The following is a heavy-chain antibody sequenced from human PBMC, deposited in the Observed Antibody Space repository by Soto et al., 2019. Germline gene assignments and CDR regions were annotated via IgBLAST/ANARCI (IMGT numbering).Heavy chain of an antibody. Sequence: QVQLVESGGGVVQPGRSLRLSCAASRFTFRSYGMHWVRQAPGKGLEWVAVISSDGGNKYYADSVKGRFTVSRDNSKNQLYLQMNSLRTEDTAVYYCAKDRQQQLGGMDVWGQGTTVTVSS. CDR1: RFTFRSYG. CDR3: AKDRQQQLGGMDV. D-gene: IGHD6-13*01. CDR2: ISSDGGNK. J-gene: IGHJ6*02. V-gene: IGHV3-30*18.